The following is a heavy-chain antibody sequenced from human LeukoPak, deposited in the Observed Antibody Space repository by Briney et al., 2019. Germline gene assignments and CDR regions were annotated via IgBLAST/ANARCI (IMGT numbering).Heavy chain of an antibody. CDR2: IRSKANSYAT. CDR3: TRNPLGGGFGELLNYYYGMDV. Sequence: PGGSLRLSCAASGFTFSGSAMHWVRQASGKGLEWVGRIRSKANSYATAYAASVKGRFTISRDDSKNTAYLQMNSLKTEDTAVYYCTRNPLGGGFGELLNYYYGMDVWGQGTTVTVSS. CDR1: GFTFSGSA. V-gene: IGHV3-73*01. J-gene: IGHJ6*02. D-gene: IGHD3-10*01.